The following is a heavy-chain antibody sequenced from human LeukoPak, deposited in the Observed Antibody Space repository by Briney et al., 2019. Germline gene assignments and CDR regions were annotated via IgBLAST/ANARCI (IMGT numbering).Heavy chain of an antibody. CDR3: ASPRPDYSDYTFDY. J-gene: IGHJ4*02. D-gene: IGHD4-11*01. CDR2: VYYTGTT. CDR1: GGSVSSGRFY. V-gene: IGHV4-61*01. Sequence: PSETLSLTCTVSGGSVSSGRFYWSWIRQPPGKELEWLGYVYYTGTTNYSPSLKSRVTISIDMSKNQFSLRLSSVTAADTAVYYCASPRPDYSDYTFDYWGQGILVTVSS.